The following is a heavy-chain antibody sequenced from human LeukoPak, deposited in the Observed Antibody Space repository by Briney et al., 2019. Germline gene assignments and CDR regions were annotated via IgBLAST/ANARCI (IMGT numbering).Heavy chain of an antibody. J-gene: IGHJ3*02. CDR2: INHSGST. Sequence: PSETLSLTCAVYGVSFSGHCWSWIRQPPGKGLEWIGEINHSGSTNYNPSLKSRVTISTDKSKNQFSLKLSSVTAADTAVYYCARETVAASGIDAFDIWGQGTMVTVSS. V-gene: IGHV4-34*01. D-gene: IGHD6-13*01. CDR3: ARETVAASGIDAFDI. CDR1: GVSFSGHC.